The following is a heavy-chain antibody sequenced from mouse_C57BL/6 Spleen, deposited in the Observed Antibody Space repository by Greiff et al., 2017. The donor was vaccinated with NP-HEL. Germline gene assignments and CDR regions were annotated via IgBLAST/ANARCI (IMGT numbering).Heavy chain of an antibody. CDR1: GFTFSDYG. CDR2: ISSGSSTI. D-gene: IGHD4-1*01. V-gene: IGHV5-17*01. J-gene: IGHJ3*01. CDR3: ARSNWDWFAY. Sequence: EVQVVESGGGLVKPGGSLKLSCAASGFTFSDYGMHWVRQAPEKGLEWVAYISSGSSTIYYADTVKGRITISRDNAKNTLFLQMTSLRSEDTAMYYCARSNWDWFAYWGQGTLVTVSS.